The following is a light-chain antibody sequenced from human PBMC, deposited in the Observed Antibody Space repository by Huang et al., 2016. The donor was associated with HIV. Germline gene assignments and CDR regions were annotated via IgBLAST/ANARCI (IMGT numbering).Light chain of an antibody. Sequence: EIVLTQSPATLSLSPGESATLSCRASQSVSPYLAWYQQNPGQAPRLLIYDISNRATGIPPRFSGSGSGTYFTLTISSLEPEDFAVYYCQQRSNCPLTFGQGTRLEIK. J-gene: IGKJ5*01. CDR3: QQRSNCPLT. CDR2: DIS. CDR1: QSVSPY. V-gene: IGKV3-11*01.